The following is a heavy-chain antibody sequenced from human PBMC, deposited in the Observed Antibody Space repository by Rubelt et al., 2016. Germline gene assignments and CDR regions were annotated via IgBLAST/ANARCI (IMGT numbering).Heavy chain of an antibody. Sequence: QVQLVQSGAEVKKPGASVKVSCKVSGYTLTELSMHWVRQAPGKGLEWMGIINPSGGRTSYEKKCRGRVTMTSDTSTSTVYMELSSLRSEDTAVYYCARDRDTAMFEYWGQGTLVTVSS. CDR2: INPSGGRT. V-gene: IGHV1-46*01. D-gene: IGHD5-18*01. CDR3: ARDRDTAMFEY. J-gene: IGHJ4*02. CDR1: GYTLTELS.